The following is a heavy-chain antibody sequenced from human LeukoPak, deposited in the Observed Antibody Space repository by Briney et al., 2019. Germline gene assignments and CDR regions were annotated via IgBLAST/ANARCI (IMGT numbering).Heavy chain of an antibody. CDR3: ATESMAGTKFFEY. J-gene: IGHJ4*02. Sequence: GASVKVSCKASGYTFTTHFIHWVRQAPGQGLQWMGMINPSGGSAIYAQKFQGRLTMTRDTSTSTVYMELSGLRSEDTAVYYCATESMAGTKFFEYWGQGTLVTVSS. D-gene: IGHD1-7*01. V-gene: IGHV1-46*01. CDR1: GYTFTTHF. CDR2: INPSGGSA.